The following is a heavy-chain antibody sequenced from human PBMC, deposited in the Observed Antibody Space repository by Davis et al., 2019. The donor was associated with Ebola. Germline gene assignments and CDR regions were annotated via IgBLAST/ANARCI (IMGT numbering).Heavy chain of an antibody. Sequence: ASVKVSCKASGHTFTSYYMHWVRQAPGQGLEWMGIINPSGGSTSYAQKFQGRVTMTRDTSTSTVYMELSSLRSEDTAVYYCARGGADCSGGSCLGYWGQGTLVTVSS. CDR2: INPSGGST. CDR3: ARGGADCSGGSCLGY. CDR1: GHTFTSYY. J-gene: IGHJ4*02. V-gene: IGHV1-46*01. D-gene: IGHD2-15*01.